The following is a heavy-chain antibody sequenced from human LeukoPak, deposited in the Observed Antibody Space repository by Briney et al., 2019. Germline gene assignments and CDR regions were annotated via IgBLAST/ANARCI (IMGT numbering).Heavy chain of an antibody. J-gene: IGHJ4*02. D-gene: IGHD3-10*01. CDR3: VKVAKYYYGSETYYFFEH. Sequence: PGGSLRLSCAASGFTFTTYWMSWVRQLPGKWLEWVANINQDGTEKYYVDSVKGRFTISRDNAKNSLDLQMNSLRVEDTGIYYCVKVAKYYYGSETYYFFEHWGQGTPVTASS. CDR2: INQDGTEK. CDR1: GFTFTTYW. V-gene: IGHV3-7*01.